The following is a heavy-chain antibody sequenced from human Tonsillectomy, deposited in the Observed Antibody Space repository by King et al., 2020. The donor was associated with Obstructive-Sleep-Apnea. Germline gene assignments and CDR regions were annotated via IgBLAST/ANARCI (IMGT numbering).Heavy chain of an antibody. CDR3: ARDRRYYDSSGLLDY. CDR2: ISYDGSNK. CDR1: RFTFSSYA. J-gene: IGHJ4*02. V-gene: IGHV3-30*04. D-gene: IGHD3-22*01. Sequence: VQLVESGGGVVQPGRSLRLSCAASRFTFSSYAMHWVRQAPGKGLEWVAVISYDGSNKYYADSVKGRFTISRDNSKNTLYLQMNSLRAEDTAVYYCARDRRYYDSSGLLDYWGQGTLVTVSS.